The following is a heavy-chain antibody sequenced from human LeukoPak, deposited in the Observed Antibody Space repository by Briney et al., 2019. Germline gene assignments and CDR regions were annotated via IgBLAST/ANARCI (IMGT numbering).Heavy chain of an antibody. D-gene: IGHD5-18*01. CDR3: ARGASERGYSYGRYYYYMDV. J-gene: IGHJ6*03. V-gene: IGHV4-34*01. Sequence: SETLSLTCAVYGGSFSGYYWSWIRQPPGQGLEWIGEINHSGSTNYNPSLKGRVTISVDTSKNQFSLKLSSVTAADTAVYYCARGASERGYSYGRYYYYMDVWGKGTTVTVSS. CDR2: INHSGST. CDR1: GGSFSGYY.